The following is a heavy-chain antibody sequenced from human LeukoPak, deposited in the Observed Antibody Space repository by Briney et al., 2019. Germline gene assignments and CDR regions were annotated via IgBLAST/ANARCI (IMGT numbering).Heavy chain of an antibody. CDR1: DDSSTNYW. V-gene: IGHV5-51*01. CDR3: ARHSGDGYSFSHLDY. CDR2: IYPGGADT. Sequence: EYLMIPCQGSDDSSTNYWNGRVRHMPGKGLEWMGIIYPGGADTRYSPSFQGQVTISADKSISTAYLQWSSLKASDTALYYCARHSGDGYSFSHLDYWGQGTLVTVSS. D-gene: IGHD5-24*01. J-gene: IGHJ4*02.